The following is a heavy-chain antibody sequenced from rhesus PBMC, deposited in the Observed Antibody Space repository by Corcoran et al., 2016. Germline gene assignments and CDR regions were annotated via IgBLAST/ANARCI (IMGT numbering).Heavy chain of an antibody. CDR3: ARGDSSGWYRGWVDY. CDR2: IYGSSGST. Sequence: QVQLQESGPGVVKPSETLSLTCAVSGGSISSGYAWSWIRQPPGKGLEWIWYIYGSSGSTNYTPSLKKRVTMSKEASKNQFALKLSSVTAADTAVYYCARGDSSGWYRGWVDYWGQGVLVTVSS. V-gene: IGHV4-76*01. D-gene: IGHD6-31*01. CDR1: GGSISSGYA. J-gene: IGHJ4*01.